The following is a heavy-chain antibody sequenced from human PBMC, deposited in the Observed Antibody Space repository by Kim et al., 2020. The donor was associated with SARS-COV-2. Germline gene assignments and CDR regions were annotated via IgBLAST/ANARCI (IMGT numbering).Heavy chain of an antibody. D-gene: IGHD3-9*01. CDR3: AKDRRYYDILTGYLTPNYYYYYGMDV. CDR2: ISYDGSNK. CDR1: GFTFSSYG. V-gene: IGHV3-30*18. Sequence: GGSLRLSCAASGFTFSSYGMHWVRQAPGKGLEWVAVISYDGSNKYYADSVKGRFTISRDNSQNTLYLQMNSLRAEDTAVYYCAKDRRYYDILTGYLTPNYYYYYGMDVWGRGTTVTVSS. J-gene: IGHJ6*02.